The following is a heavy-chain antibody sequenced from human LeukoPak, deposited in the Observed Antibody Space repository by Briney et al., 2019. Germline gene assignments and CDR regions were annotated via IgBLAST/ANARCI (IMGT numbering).Heavy chain of an antibody. CDR1: GGSISSYY. Sequence: PSETLSLTCTVSGGSISSYYWSWIRQPPGKGLEWIGYIYYSGSTNYNPSLESRVTISVDTSKNQFSLKLSSVTAADTAVYYCARVTCSGGSCYFDYWGQGTLVTVSS. V-gene: IGHV4-59*01. CDR3: ARVTCSGGSCYFDY. D-gene: IGHD2-15*01. J-gene: IGHJ4*02. CDR2: IYYSGST.